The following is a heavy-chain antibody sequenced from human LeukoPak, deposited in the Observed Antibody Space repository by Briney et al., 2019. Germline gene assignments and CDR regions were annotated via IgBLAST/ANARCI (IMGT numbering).Heavy chain of an antibody. J-gene: IGHJ4*02. V-gene: IGHV4-34*01. D-gene: IGHD3-10*01. CDR2: INHSGST. CDR1: GGSISTYY. Sequence: SETLSLTCTVSGGSISTYYWSWIRQPPGKGLEWIGEINHSGSTNYNPSLKSRVTISVDTSKNQFSLKLSSVTAADAAVYYCARGSGYGSSYWGQGTLVTVSS. CDR3: ARGSGYGSSY.